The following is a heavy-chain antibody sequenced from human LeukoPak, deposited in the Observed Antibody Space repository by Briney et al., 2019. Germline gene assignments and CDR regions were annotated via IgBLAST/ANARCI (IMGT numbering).Heavy chain of an antibody. V-gene: IGHV3-23*01. J-gene: IGHJ5*02. CDR3: AKQNSYGPNWFDP. D-gene: IGHD3-16*01. CDR1: GFTFSNYA. Sequence: GGSLRLSCAASGFTFSNYAMSRVRQAPGKGLEWVSAISGSGASAHYADSVKGRFTISRDNSKNTLYLQMNSLRAEDTAVYYCAKQNSYGPNWFDPWGQGTLVTVSS. CDR2: ISGSGASA.